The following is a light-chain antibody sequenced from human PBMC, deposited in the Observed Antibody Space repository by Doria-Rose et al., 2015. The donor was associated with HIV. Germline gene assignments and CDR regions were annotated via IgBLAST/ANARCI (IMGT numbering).Light chain of an antibody. Sequence: GLTQPPSVSVAPGKTARIPCGGNNIGSKHVHWYQHKPGRAPVLVIYLDNDRPSGIPERFSGSNSGNTAILTISRVEAGDEADYYCQVWDSSRVVLGGGTKLTV. V-gene: IGLV3-21*04. J-gene: IGLJ3*02. CDR1: NIGSKH. CDR2: LDN. CDR3: QVWDSSRVV.